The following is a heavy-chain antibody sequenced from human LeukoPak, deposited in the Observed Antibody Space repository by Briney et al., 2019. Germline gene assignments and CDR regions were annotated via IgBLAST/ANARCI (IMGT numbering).Heavy chain of an antibody. Sequence: GGSLRLSCAASGFTFSTYVMSWVRQAPGKGLEWVSTISSSGGSTYYADSVKGRFTISRDNSKNTLYLQINSLRAEDTAVYYCAKGFSTTGYYQFDYWGQGTLVTVSS. D-gene: IGHD3-9*01. V-gene: IGHV3-23*01. CDR2: ISSSGGST. CDR1: GFTFSTYV. J-gene: IGHJ4*02. CDR3: AKGFSTTGYYQFDY.